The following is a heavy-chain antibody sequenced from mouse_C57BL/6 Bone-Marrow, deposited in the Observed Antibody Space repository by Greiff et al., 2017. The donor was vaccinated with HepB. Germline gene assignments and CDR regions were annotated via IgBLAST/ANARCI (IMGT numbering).Heavy chain of an antibody. D-gene: IGHD2-1*01. J-gene: IGHJ3*01. CDR3: AREMIYYGNFFAY. Sequence: QVQLKQSGPELVKPGASVKISCKASGYSFTSYYIHWVKQRPGQGLEWIGWIYPGSGNTKYNEKFKGKATLTADTSSSTAYMQLSSLTSEDSAVYYCAREMIYYGNFFAYWGQGTLVTVSA. CDR1: GYSFTSYY. CDR2: IYPGSGNT. V-gene: IGHV1-66*01.